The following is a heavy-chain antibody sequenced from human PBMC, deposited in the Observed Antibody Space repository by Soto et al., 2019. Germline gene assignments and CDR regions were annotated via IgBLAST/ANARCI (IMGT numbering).Heavy chain of an antibody. D-gene: IGHD3-9*01. CDR1: GCTFSSYA. J-gene: IGHJ5*02. CDR2: IIPIFGTA. V-gene: IGHV1-69*13. CDR3: ARLRYFDWLLGPWFEP. Sequence: SVKVSCKASGCTFSSYAISWVRQAPGQGLEWMGGIIPIFGTANYAQKFQGRVTITADESTSTAYMELSSLRSEDTAVYYCARLRYFDWLLGPWFEPWGQGTLVTVSS.